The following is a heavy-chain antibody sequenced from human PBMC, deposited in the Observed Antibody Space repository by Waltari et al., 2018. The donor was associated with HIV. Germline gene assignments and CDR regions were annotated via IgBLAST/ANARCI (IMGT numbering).Heavy chain of an antibody. J-gene: IGHJ4*02. Sequence: QVQLQESGPGLVKTSETLSLPCTVSGGYISSYYCSWIRQPAGKGLEWIGRIYTSGSTNYNPSLKSRVTMSVDTSNNQFSLKLSSVTAADTAVYYCAGTYYDYVCGSYRPPPFDYWGQGTLVTVSS. V-gene: IGHV4-4*07. CDR2: IYTSGST. D-gene: IGHD3-16*02. CDR3: AGTYYDYVCGSYRPPPFDY. CDR1: GGYISSYY.